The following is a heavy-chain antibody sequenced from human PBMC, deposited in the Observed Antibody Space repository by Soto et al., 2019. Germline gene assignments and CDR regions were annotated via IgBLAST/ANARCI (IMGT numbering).Heavy chain of an antibody. J-gene: IGHJ4*02. CDR2: ISGSGGST. CDR3: AKEGYGGNAVDY. V-gene: IGHV3-23*01. Sequence: EVQLLESGGGLVQPGGSLRLSCAASGFTFSSYAMSWVRQAPGKGLEWVAAISGSGGSTYYADSVKGRFTISRDDSKNTLYLPVNSLRAEDTAVYYCAKEGYGGNAVDYWGQGTLVTVSS. D-gene: IGHD2-15*01. CDR1: GFTFSSYA.